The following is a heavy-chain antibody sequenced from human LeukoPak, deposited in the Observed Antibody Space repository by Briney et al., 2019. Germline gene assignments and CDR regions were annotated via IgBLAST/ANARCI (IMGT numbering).Heavy chain of an antibody. CDR2: ILYDESNK. CDR1: GFTFSGYG. D-gene: IGHD2-15*01. Sequence: PGGSLRLSCAASGFTFSGYGMHSVRQAPGKAPGKGLEWVAFILYDESNKYYADSVKGRFTISRDTSNNTLYLQMNSLRAEDTAVYYCAKEACSGGSCYPNYFQRWGQGTLVTVSS. V-gene: IGHV3-30*02. J-gene: IGHJ1*01. CDR3: AKEACSGGSCYPNYFQR.